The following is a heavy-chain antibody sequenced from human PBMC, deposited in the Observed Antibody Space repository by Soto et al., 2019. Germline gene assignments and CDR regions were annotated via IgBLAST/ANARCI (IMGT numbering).Heavy chain of an antibody. CDR3: ARGLISGSHYSGGWYYFDS. J-gene: IGHJ4*02. CDR2: INHSGSA. D-gene: IGHD1-26*01. CDR1: GVSFSGYI. V-gene: IGHV4-34*01. Sequence: SETLSLTCDVYGVSFSGYIWTLLRQTPGKGLQWIGQINHSGSANYNPSLKSRVTISVHTSKSQFSLELSSVTAADTAVYYCARGLISGSHYSGGWYYFDSWGQGTQVTSPQ.